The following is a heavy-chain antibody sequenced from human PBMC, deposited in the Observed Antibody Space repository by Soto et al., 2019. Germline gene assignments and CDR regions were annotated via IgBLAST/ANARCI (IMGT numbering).Heavy chain of an antibody. D-gene: IGHD6-13*01. CDR2: INAGNGNT. CDR1: GYTFTSNA. Sequence: GASVKVSCKASGYTFTSNAMHWVCQAPGQRLEWMGWINAGNGNTKYSQKFQGRVTITRDTSASTAYMELSSLRSEDTAVYYCAMGIAAAGVMDYLGQGTLVTVSP. V-gene: IGHV1-3*01. J-gene: IGHJ4*02. CDR3: AMGIAAAGVMDY.